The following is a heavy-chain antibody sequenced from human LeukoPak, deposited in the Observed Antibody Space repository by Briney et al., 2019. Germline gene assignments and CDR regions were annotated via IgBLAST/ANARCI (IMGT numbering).Heavy chain of an antibody. CDR2: IIPIFGTA. D-gene: IGHD3-9*01. Sequence: SVKVSCKASGGTFSSYAISWVRQAPGQGLEWMGRIIPIFGTANFAQKFQGRVTITTDESTSTAYMELSSLRSEDTAVYYCARDSRLVIGAFDIWGQGTMVTVSS. CDR1: GGTFSSYA. V-gene: IGHV1-69*05. J-gene: IGHJ3*02. CDR3: ARDSRLVIGAFDI.